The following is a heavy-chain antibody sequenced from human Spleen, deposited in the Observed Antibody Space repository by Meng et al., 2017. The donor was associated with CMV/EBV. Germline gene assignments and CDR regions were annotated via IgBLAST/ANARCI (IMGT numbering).Heavy chain of an antibody. CDR1: GYTFTSYG. J-gene: IGHJ4*02. V-gene: IGHV1-2*02. CDR2: INPNDDT. CDR3: ARSSGWSRFDY. Sequence: QVQLVQSGAGVKKPVASVKVSCKASGYTFTSYGISWVRPAPGQWLEWMGWINPNDDTNYAQNFQGRVTMTRDMSINTVYMELSRLTSDDTAVYYCARSSGWSRFDYWGQGTLVTVSS. D-gene: IGHD6-19*01.